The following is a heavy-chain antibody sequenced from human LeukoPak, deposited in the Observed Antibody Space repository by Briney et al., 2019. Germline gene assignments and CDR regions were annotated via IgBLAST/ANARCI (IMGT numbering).Heavy chain of an antibody. J-gene: IGHJ4*02. CDR1: GYTFTGYY. CDR3: AGVFGEHSSGLGY. D-gene: IGHD6-19*01. Sequence: GASVKVSCKASGYTFTGYYMHWVRQAPGQGLEWMGWINPNSGGTNYAQKFQGRVTMTRDTSISTAYMELSRLRSDDTAVYYCAGVFGEHSSGLGYWGQGTLVTVSS. V-gene: IGHV1-2*02. CDR2: INPNSGGT.